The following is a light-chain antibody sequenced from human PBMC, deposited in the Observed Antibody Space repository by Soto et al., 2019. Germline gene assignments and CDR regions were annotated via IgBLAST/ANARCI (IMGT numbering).Light chain of an antibody. V-gene: IGKV3-11*01. J-gene: IGKJ5*01. Sequence: ELVLTQSPATLSLSPGARATLSCRASQSVSSYLAWYQQKPGPAPSPLIYDASNRATGIPARFSGSGSGTEFTLTISSLEPEDFAVYYCQQRSNWQTFGQGTRLEIK. CDR3: QQRSNWQT. CDR1: QSVSSY. CDR2: DAS.